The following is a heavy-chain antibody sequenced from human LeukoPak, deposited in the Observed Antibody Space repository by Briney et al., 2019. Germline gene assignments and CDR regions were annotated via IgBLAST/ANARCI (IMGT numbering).Heavy chain of an antibody. V-gene: IGHV1-8*03. CDR2: MNPNSGNT. CDR3: ARGRYYGSGSYYNPFDY. Sequence: APVKVSCQASGYPFTSYDINWGRTAPGQRLEWMGWMNPNSGNTGYAQKFQGRVTITRNTSISTAYMELSSLRSEDTAVYYCARGRYYGSGSYYNPFDYWGQGTLVTVSS. J-gene: IGHJ4*02. CDR1: GYPFTSYD. D-gene: IGHD3-10*01.